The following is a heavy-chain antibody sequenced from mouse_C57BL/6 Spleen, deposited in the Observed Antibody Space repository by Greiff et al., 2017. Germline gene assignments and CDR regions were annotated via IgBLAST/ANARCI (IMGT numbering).Heavy chain of an antibody. CDR1: GYAFSSSW. CDR2: IYPGDGDT. V-gene: IGHV1-82*01. D-gene: IGHD1-1*01. J-gene: IGHJ4*01. Sequence: QVQLQQSGPELVKPGASVKISCKASGYAFSSSWMNWVKQRPGKGLEWIGRIYPGDGDTNYNGKFKGKATLTADKSSSTAYMQLSSLTSEDSAVDFCARKGSRDAMDYWGQGTSVTVSS. CDR3: ARKGSRDAMDY.